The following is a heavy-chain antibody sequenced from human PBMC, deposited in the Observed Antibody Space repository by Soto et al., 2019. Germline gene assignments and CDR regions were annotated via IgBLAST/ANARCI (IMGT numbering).Heavy chain of an antibody. CDR1: GDSVTIGDFY. V-gene: IGHV4-30-4*01. J-gene: IGHJ6*02. Sequence: SETLSLTCTVSGDSVTIGDFYWSWVRQPPGGGLEWVGYVYYSGSAHYNPSLESRVTISKDTSKNQYSLQLTSVTAADTAVYFCARGTLEWSTGIYYHGMDVWGQGTTVTVS. CDR3: ARGTLEWSTGIYYHGMDV. CDR2: VYYSGSA. D-gene: IGHD3-3*01.